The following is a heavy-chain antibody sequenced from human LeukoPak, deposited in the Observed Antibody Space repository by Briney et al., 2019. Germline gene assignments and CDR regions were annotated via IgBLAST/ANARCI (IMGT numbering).Heavy chain of an antibody. CDR2: ISGSGGST. CDR3: AKDCGGSCYDAFDI. J-gene: IGHJ3*02. Sequence: GGSLRLSCAASGFTFSSYAMSWVRQAPGKGLEWVTAISGSGGSTYSADSVKGRFTISRDNSKNTLYLQMNSLRAEDTAVYYCAKDCGGSCYDAFDIWGQGTMVTVSA. V-gene: IGHV3-23*01. D-gene: IGHD2-15*01. CDR1: GFTFSSYA.